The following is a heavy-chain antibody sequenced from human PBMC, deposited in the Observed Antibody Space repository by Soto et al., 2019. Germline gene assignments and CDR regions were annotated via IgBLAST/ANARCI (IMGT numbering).Heavy chain of an antibody. J-gene: IGHJ4*02. CDR1: GYKFTDYY. CDR3: ARREVAGNFDC. D-gene: IGHD6-19*01. V-gene: IGHV1-69-2*01. CDR2: VDPEDGEP. Sequence: EVQLVQSGAEVRKPGATVTVSCKISGYKFTDYYIHWVQQAPGKGLEWMGLVDPEDGEPIFADKFQGRLSLTADTSSDTAYMKLIRLTSEDTAVYYCARREVAGNFDCWGQGTLVIVSS.